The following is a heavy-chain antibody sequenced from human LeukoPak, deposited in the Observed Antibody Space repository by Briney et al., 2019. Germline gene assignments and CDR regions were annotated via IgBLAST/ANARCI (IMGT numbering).Heavy chain of an antibody. Sequence: GGSLRLSCAASGFTFSSYSMNWVRQAPGKGLEWVSYISSSSSTIYYADSVKGRFTISRDNAKNSLYLQMNSLRAEDTAVYYCARALTYFSFAFDIWGQGTIVTVSS. J-gene: IGHJ3*02. CDR3: ARALTYFSFAFDI. CDR2: ISSSSSTI. CDR1: GFTFSSYS. V-gene: IGHV3-48*04. D-gene: IGHD2/OR15-2a*01.